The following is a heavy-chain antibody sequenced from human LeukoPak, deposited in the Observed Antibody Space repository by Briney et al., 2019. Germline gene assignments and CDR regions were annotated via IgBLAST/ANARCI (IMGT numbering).Heavy chain of an antibody. D-gene: IGHD4-17*01. CDR2: IYHSGST. V-gene: IGHV4-30-2*01. J-gene: IGHJ6*02. Sequence: SQTLSLTCAVSGGFISSGGYSWSWIRQPPGKGLEWIGYIYHSGSTYYNPSLKSRVTISVDRSKNQFSLKLSSVTAADTAVYYCARVTAVTGEMDVWGQGTTVTVSS. CDR3: ARVTAVTGEMDV. CDR1: GGFISSGGYS.